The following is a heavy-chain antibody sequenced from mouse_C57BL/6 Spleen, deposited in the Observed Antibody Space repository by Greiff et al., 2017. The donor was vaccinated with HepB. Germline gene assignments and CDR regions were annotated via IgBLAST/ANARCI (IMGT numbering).Heavy chain of an antibody. J-gene: IGHJ2*01. CDR1: GYAFSSYW. Sequence: QVQLKQSGAELVKPGASVKISCKASGYAFSSYWMNWVKQRPGKGLEWIGQIYPGDGDTNYNGKFKGKATLTADKSSSTAYMQLSSLTSEDSAVYFCARVDYDYDGAPYFDYWGQGTTLTVSS. V-gene: IGHV1-80*01. D-gene: IGHD2-4*01. CDR3: ARVDYDYDGAPYFDY. CDR2: IYPGDGDT.